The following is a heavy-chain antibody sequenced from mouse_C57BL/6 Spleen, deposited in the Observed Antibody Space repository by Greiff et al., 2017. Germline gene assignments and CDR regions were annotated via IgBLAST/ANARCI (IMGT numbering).Heavy chain of an antibody. CDR2: IDPENGDT. D-gene: IGHD1-1*02. Sequence: EVQLQESGAELVRPGASVKLSCTASGFNIKDDYMHWVKQRPEQGLEWIGWIDPENGDTEYASKFQGKATITADTSSNTAYLQLSSLTSEDTAVYYCTTGGSAYWGQGTLVTVSA. CDR1: GFNIKDDY. V-gene: IGHV14-4*01. J-gene: IGHJ3*01. CDR3: TTGGSAY.